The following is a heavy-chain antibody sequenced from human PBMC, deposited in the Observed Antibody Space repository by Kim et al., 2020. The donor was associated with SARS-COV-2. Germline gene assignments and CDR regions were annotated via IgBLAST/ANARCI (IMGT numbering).Heavy chain of an antibody. V-gene: IGHV3-33*01. CDR3: AREYEQIAAAGRSYYGMDV. Sequence: GGSLRLSCAASGFTFSSYGMHWVRQAPGKGLEWVAVIWYDGSNKYYADSVKGRFTISRDNSKNTLYLQMNSLRAEDTAVYYCAREYEQIAAAGRSYYGMDVWGQGDTVTVSS. CDR2: IWYDGSNK. CDR1: GFTFSSYG. J-gene: IGHJ6*02. D-gene: IGHD6-13*01.